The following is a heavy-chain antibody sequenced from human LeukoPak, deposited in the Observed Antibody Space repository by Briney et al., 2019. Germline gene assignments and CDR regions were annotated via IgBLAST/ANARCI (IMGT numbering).Heavy chain of an antibody. J-gene: IGHJ1*01. CDR1: GFTFSNFA. CDR2: ISYDGSIK. V-gene: IGHV3-30*09. CDR3: ARDLFFSDAGYSSGWRAEYFHH. Sequence: GGSLRLSCAASGFTFSNFAMNWVRQAPGKGLEWVAFISYDGSIKSYADSVKGRFAVSRDNSKNTLYLQMNSLRAEDTAVYYCARDLFFSDAGYSSGWRAEYFHHWGQGTLVTVSS. D-gene: IGHD6-19*01.